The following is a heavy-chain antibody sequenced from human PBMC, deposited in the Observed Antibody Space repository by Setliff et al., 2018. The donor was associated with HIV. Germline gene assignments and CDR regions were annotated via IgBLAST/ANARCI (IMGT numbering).Heavy chain of an antibody. Sequence: SETLSLTCTVSGGSTSRSFWHWIRQTPGKGLEWIGDVYDTGDTDYNPSLKRRVTISIETSKNQFSLNLTSVTAADTAVYYCARTMLRKPGFDPWGQGTLVTVSS. J-gene: IGHJ5*02. D-gene: IGHD2-15*01. CDR3: ARTMLRKPGFDP. CDR1: GGSTSRSF. CDR2: VYDTGDT. V-gene: IGHV4-59*01.